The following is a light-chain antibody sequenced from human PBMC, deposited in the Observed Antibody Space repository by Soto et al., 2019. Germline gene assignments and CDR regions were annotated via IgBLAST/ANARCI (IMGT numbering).Light chain of an antibody. CDR3: AQRSNWPPIFT. V-gene: IGKV3-11*01. J-gene: IGKJ3*01. CDR1: QSVNNY. CDR2: EVS. Sequence: EIVLTQSPATLSLSPGERATLSCRASQSVNNYLAWYQQKPGQAPRLLIYEVSNRAAGIPARFSGSGSGTDFTLTISSLEPEDFAVYYCAQRSNWPPIFTFGPGTKVDIK.